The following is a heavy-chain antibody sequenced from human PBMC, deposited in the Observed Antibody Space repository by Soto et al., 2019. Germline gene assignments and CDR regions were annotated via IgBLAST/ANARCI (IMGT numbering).Heavy chain of an antibody. J-gene: IGHJ4*02. CDR3: ARVNRFLWFGEVPFAY. Sequence: SETLSLTCAVYGVSFSGYYWSWIRQPPGKGLEWIGEINHSGSTNYNPSLKSRVTISVDTSKNQFSLKLSSVTAADTAVYYCARVNRFLWFGEVPFAYWGKSTLVT. CDR1: GVSFSGYY. CDR2: INHSGST. V-gene: IGHV4-34*01. D-gene: IGHD3-10*01.